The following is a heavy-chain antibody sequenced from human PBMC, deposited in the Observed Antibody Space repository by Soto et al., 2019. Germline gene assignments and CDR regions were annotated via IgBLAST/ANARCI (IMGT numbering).Heavy chain of an antibody. V-gene: IGHV3-30*18. Sequence: LSLTCTVSGVSIRSGGYYWSWIRQAPGKGLEWVAVVSHDGRNTHYADSVKGRFTISRDSSKNTVSLEMTSLRAEDTAVYYCAKGGRQWLVTSDFNYWGQGALVTVS. CDR2: VSHDGRNT. J-gene: IGHJ4*02. D-gene: IGHD6-19*01. CDR1: GVSIRSGG. CDR3: AKGGRQWLVTSDFNY.